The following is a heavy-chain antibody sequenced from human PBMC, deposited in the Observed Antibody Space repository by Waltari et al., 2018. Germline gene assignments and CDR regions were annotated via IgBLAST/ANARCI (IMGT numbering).Heavy chain of an antibody. CDR3: ASPRVDSSGYYGY. CDR1: GGPFSSYA. D-gene: IGHD3-22*01. V-gene: IGHV1-69*12. CDR2: IIPIFGTA. J-gene: IGHJ4*02. Sequence: QVQLVQSGAEVTKPGSSVKVSCKASGGPFSSYAISWVRQAPGQGLEWMGGIIPIFGTANDAQKFQGRVTITADESTSTAYMELSSLRSEDTAVYYCASPRVDSSGYYGYWGQGTLVTVSS.